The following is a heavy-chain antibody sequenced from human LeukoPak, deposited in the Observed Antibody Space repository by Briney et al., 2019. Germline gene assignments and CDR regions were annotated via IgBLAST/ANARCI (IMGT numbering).Heavy chain of an antibody. D-gene: IGHD3-3*01. CDR2: ISAYNGNT. V-gene: IGHV1-18*01. CDR1: GYTFTSYG. J-gene: IGHJ6*03. CDR3: ARNPILTFLGVLFIPPYYYYMDV. Sequence: VSVKVSCKASGYTFTSYGISWVRQAPGQGLEWMGWISAYNGNTNYAQKLQGRVTMTTDTSTSTAYMELWSLRSDDTAVSYCARNPILTFLGVLFIPPYYYYMDVGAKGPTFTVPS.